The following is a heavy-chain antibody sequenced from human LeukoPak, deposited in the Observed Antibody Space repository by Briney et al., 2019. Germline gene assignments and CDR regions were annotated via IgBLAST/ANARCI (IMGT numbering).Heavy chain of an antibody. J-gene: IGHJ1*01. CDR3: ARVLGYCGGGGCSEYFQH. Sequence: SETLSLTCTVSGGSISSYYWSWIRQPPGKGLEWIGYIYYSGSTNYNPSLRSRVTISVDTSKNQFSLKLSSVTAADTAVYYCARVLGYCGGGGCSEYFQHWGQGTLVTVSS. CDR2: IYYSGST. CDR1: GGSISSYY. V-gene: IGHV4-59*01. D-gene: IGHD2-15*01.